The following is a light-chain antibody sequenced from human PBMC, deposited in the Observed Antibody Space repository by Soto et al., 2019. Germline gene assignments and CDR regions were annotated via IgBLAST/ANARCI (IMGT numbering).Light chain of an antibody. CDR3: AVWDDSVTGVV. V-gene: IGLV1-44*01. CDR1: SSNIGSNT. CDR2: SNN. J-gene: IGLJ2*01. Sequence: QAVVTQPPSASETPGQRVTISCSGSSSNIGSNTVSWYQQLPGTAPTLLIYSNNQRPSGVPDRFSGSKSGTSASLAISGLQSEDEADYYCAVWDDSVTGVVFGGGTKLTVL.